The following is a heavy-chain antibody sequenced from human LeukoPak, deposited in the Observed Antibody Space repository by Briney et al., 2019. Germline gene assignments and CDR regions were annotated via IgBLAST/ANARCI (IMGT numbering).Heavy chain of an antibody. CDR2: ISPGDSDT. CDR3: AAYLRWLHSPYPPDDC. Sequence: GESLRISCKGFGYSLTTYWIAWVRQMPGIGLEWIGIISPGDSDTRYSPSFQGQVTISAGKSISTAYLQWNNLKASDSAIYYCAAYLRWLHSPYPPDDCWGQGTVVTVSS. V-gene: IGHV5-51*01. D-gene: IGHD5-24*01. J-gene: IGHJ4*02. CDR1: GYSLTTYW.